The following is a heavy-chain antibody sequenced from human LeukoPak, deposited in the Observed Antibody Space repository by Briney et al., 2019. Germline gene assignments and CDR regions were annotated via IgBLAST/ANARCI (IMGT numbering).Heavy chain of an antibody. Sequence: PGGSLRLSCAVAGFTFSDYYMSWIRQAPGKGLEWISYISGSSSYAKYADSVKGRFTISRDNAKNSLFLQMNSLRGEDTAVYYCARDIAASSRVNFDYWGQGTLVTVSS. V-gene: IGHV3-11*06. CDR3: ARDIAASSRVNFDY. J-gene: IGHJ4*02. CDR2: ISGSSSYA. CDR1: GFTFSDYY. D-gene: IGHD6-13*01.